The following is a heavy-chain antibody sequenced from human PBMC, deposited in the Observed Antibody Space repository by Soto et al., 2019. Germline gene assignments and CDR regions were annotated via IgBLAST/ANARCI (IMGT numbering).Heavy chain of an antibody. CDR3: ARGTLLHKHPTYFQH. CDR1: GYTFTSYG. D-gene: IGHD2-21*01. CDR2: ISAYNGNT. J-gene: IGHJ1*01. V-gene: IGHV1-18*01. Sequence: QVQLVQSGAEVKKPGASVKVSCKASGYTFTSYGISWVRQAPGQGLEWMGWISAYNGNTNYAQKLQGRATMTTDTSTSTAYLELRSLRSDDTAVYYCARGTLLHKHPTYFQHWGQGTLVTVSS.